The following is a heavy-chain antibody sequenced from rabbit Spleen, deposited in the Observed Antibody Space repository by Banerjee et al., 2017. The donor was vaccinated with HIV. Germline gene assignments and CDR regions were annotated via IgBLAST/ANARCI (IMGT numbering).Heavy chain of an antibody. CDR2: IDTNDGDT. Sequence: LEESGGGLVEPGGTLTLTCTVSGFSFSSNWICWVRQAPGKGLEWIACIDTNDGDTDYANWPKGRFAISKTSSTTVTLKMTSLTAADTATYFCARNYVNAFDPWGPGTLVTVS. CDR3: ARNYVNAFDP. V-gene: IGHV1S45*01. D-gene: IGHD1-1*01. J-gene: IGHJ2*01. CDR1: GFSFSSNW.